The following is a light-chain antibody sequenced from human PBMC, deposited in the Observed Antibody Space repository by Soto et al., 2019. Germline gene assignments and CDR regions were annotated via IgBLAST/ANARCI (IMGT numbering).Light chain of an antibody. CDR3: QQRSSWPPT. CDR2: DAS. V-gene: IGKV3-11*01. CDR1: QSVSSY. Sequence: DIVLTQSPATLSLSPGERATLSCKASQSVSSYLAWYQQRPGQAPRLLIYDASNRATGVPARFSGSGSGTDFTLTISRLENEDFAVYDCQQRSSWPPTFGQGTRLENK. J-gene: IGKJ5*01.